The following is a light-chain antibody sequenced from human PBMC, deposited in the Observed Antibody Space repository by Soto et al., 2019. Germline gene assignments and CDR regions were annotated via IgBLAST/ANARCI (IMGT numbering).Light chain of an antibody. CDR3: QQYENLPT. V-gene: IGKV1-33*01. Sequence: DIQMTQCPSSLSASLGDRVTISCRASQSIGTYLNWYQQKPGRAPKLLIYDASNLEAGVPSRFRGSGSGTDFTSTISRLQPEDIATYYCQQYENLPTFGQGTRLEIK. CDR1: QSIGTY. CDR2: DAS. J-gene: IGKJ5*01.